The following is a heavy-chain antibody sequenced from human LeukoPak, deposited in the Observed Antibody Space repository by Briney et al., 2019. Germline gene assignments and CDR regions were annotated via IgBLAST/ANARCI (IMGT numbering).Heavy chain of an antibody. CDR2: ISSNGGST. J-gene: IGHJ4*02. CDR3: AKGGGRYCTNGVCYPPSYYFGY. V-gene: IGHV3-64*01. CDR1: GFTFSSYA. Sequence: GGSLRLSCAASGFTFSSYAMHWVRQAPGKGLEYVSAISSNGGSTYYANSVKGRFTMSRDNSKNTLYLQMNSLRAEDTAVYYCAKGGGRYCTNGVCYPPSYYFGYWGQGTLVTVSS. D-gene: IGHD2-8*01.